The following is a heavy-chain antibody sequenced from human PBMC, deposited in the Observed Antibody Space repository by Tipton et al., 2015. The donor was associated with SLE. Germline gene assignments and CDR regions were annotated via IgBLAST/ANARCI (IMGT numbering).Heavy chain of an antibody. J-gene: IGHJ4*02. CDR1: GYSISSGYY. Sequence: GSLRLSCAVSGYSISSGYYWGWIRQPPGKGLEWVSYISSRSSYTNYADSVKGRFTISRDNAKNSLYLQMNSLRAEDTAVYYCARSGIQLWLQVYWGQGTLVTVSS. V-gene: IGHV3-11*06. CDR3: ARSGIQLWLQVY. CDR2: ISSRSSYT. D-gene: IGHD5-18*01.